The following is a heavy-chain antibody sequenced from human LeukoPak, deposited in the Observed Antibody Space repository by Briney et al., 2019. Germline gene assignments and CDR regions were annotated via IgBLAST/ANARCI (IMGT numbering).Heavy chain of an antibody. Sequence: ASVKVSCKASGGTFSSYAISWVRQAPGQGLEWMGGIIPIFGTANYAQKFQGRVTITTDESTSTAYMELSSLRSEDTAVYYCARVNPGGYGYYFDYWGQGTLVTVSS. V-gene: IGHV1-69*05. D-gene: IGHD5-18*01. CDR3: ARVNPGGYGYYFDY. CDR2: IIPIFGTA. J-gene: IGHJ4*02. CDR1: GGTFSSYA.